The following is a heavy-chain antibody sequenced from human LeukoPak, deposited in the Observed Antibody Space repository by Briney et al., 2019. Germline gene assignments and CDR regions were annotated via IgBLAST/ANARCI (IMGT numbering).Heavy chain of an antibody. CDR1: GFPFGSYA. V-gene: IGHV3-23*01. Sequence: GGSLRLSCAASGFPFGSYAMSWVRQAPGEGLEWVSTISGSGDSTYYADSVKGRFTISRDNSKNTLSLQMNSLRAEDTDVYYCAKGHYYDSRGYFGVDYWGQGALVTVSS. D-gene: IGHD3-22*01. CDR2: ISGSGDST. J-gene: IGHJ4*02. CDR3: AKGHYYDSRGYFGVDY.